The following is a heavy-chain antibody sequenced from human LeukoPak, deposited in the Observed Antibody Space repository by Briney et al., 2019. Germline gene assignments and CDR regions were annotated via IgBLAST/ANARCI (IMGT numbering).Heavy chain of an antibody. J-gene: IGHJ4*02. CDR3: ARETGFYGSGSYNIDY. Sequence: GGSLRLSCAASGFTFSSYWMSWVRQAPGKGLEWVANIKKDGSEKYYVDSVKGRFTISRDNAENSVYLHMNSLRAEDTAVYYCARETGFYGSGSYNIDYWGQGTLVTVSS. CDR1: GFTFSSYW. V-gene: IGHV3-7*01. D-gene: IGHD3-10*01. CDR2: IKKDGSEK.